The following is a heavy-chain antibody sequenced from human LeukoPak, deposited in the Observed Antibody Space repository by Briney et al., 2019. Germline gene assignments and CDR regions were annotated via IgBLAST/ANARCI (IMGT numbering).Heavy chain of an antibody. V-gene: IGHV4-34*01. J-gene: IGHJ4*02. CDR3: AGDSSGYYYFDQ. D-gene: IGHD3-22*01. Sequence: PSETLSLTCAVYGGSFSGYYWSWIRQPPGKGLEWIGEINHSGSTNYSPSLKSRVTISVDTSKNHFSLKLSSVTAADTAVYYCAGDSSGYYYFDQWGQGTLVTVSS. CDR1: GGSFSGYY. CDR2: INHSGST.